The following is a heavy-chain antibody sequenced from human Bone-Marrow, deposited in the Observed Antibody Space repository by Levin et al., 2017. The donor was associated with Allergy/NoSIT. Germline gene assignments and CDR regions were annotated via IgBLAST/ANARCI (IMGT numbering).Heavy chain of an antibody. D-gene: IGHD2/OR15-2a*01. V-gene: IGHV3-9*01. CDR1: GFTFDDYA. Sequence: GGSLRLSCAASGFTFDDYAMHWVRQAPGKGLEWVSGIGWNSGNTGYADSVKGRFTISRDNAKNSLYLQMNSLSAEDTALYYCAKDMDSSTYDPLLDLWGQGTLVTVSS. J-gene: IGHJ5*02. CDR3: AKDMDSSTYDPLLDL. CDR2: IGWNSGNT.